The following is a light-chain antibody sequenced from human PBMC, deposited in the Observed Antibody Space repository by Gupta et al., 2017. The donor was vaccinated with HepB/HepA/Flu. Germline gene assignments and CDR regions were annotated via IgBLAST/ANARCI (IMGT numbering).Light chain of an antibody. J-gene: IGLJ1*01. CDR2: GNS. CDR1: SSNIGAGYA. Sequence: QSVLTQPPSVSGAPGQRVTISCTGSSSNIGAGYAVHWYQQLPGTAPKVLIYGNSNRTSGAPDRFSGSKSGTSASLAIAGRQAEDEDDYYCQSYDTSRGVFGTGTKVTVL. CDR3: QSYDTSRGV. V-gene: IGLV1-40*01.